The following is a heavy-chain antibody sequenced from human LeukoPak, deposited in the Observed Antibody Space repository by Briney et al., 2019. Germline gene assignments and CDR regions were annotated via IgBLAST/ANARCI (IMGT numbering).Heavy chain of an antibody. CDR2: INPNNGGT. J-gene: IGHJ6*02. CDR1: GYTFTGYY. V-gene: IGHV1-2*06. Sequence: ASVNVSCKASGYTFTGYYMHWVRQAPGQGLEWMGRINPNNGGTNCAQKFQGRVTITRDTSASTAYMELSSLRSEDTAVYYCARGGYYYGSGSYYYYYYGMDVWGQGTTVTVSS. CDR3: ARGGYYYGSGSYYYYYYGMDV. D-gene: IGHD3-10*01.